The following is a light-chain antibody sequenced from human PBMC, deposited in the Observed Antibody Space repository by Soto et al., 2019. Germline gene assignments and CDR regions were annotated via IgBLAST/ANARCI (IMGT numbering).Light chain of an antibody. Sequence: DIQMTQSPSSLSASVGDRVTITCRASQGISNYLAWYQQKPWKVPKLLIYAASTLQAGVPSRFSGSGSGTDFTLTISRLQPEGVATYYCQKYNSAPLTFGQGTKVEIK. V-gene: IGKV1-27*01. CDR1: QGISNY. CDR2: AAS. CDR3: QKYNSAPLT. J-gene: IGKJ1*01.